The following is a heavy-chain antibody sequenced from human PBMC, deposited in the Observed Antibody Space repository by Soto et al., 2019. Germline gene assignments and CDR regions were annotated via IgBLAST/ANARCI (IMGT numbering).Heavy chain of an antibody. Sequence: LSLTCTVSGVSISGSRYYWGWIRQPPGRGLEWIGNIYYSGSTYYTPALKSRVTLSVDTSKNQFSLNLNSVTAADTAVYYCARGGIPPSGYGIAYAMDVWGQGTTVTVS. CDR2: IYYSGST. CDR1: GVSISGSRYY. D-gene: IGHD2-21*01. CDR3: ARGGIPPSGYGIAYAMDV. J-gene: IGHJ6*02. V-gene: IGHV4-39*01.